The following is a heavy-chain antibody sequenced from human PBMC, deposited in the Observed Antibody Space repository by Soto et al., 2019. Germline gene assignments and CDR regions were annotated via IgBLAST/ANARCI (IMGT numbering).Heavy chain of an antibody. CDR2: INHSGST. CDR3: ARVFRMVYASVYYYYYGMDV. CDR1: GGSFSGYY. J-gene: IGHJ6*02. Sequence: PSETLSLTCAVYGGSFSGYYWSWIRQPPGKGLEWIGEINHSGSTNYNPSLKRRDTISVDTSKYQFSLKLSSVTAADTAVYYCARVFRMVYASVYYYYYGMDVWGQGTTVTVSS. V-gene: IGHV4-34*01. D-gene: IGHD2-8*01.